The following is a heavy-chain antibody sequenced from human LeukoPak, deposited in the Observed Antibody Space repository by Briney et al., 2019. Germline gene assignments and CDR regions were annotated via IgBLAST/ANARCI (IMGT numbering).Heavy chain of an antibody. D-gene: IGHD3-10*01. CDR3: ARSGDRAYVGSGNGLRY. J-gene: IGHJ4*02. CDR1: GFTVSSNY. Sequence: PGGSLRLSCAASGFTVSSNYMSWVRQAPGKGLEWVSVIYSGGSTYYADSVKGRFTISRDNSKNTLYLQMNSLRAEDTAVYYCARSGDRAYVGSGNGLRYWGQGTLVTVSS. V-gene: IGHV3-53*01. CDR2: IYSGGST.